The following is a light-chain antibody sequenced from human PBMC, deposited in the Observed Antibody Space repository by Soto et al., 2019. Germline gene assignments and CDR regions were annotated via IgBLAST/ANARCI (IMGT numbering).Light chain of an antibody. CDR2: GAS. V-gene: IGKV3-20*01. CDR3: HQYGSSPLYT. Sequence: EIVLTHSPATLSLSPGERATLSCRASQSVSSSYLAWYQQKPGQAPRLLIYGASSRATGIPYRFSGSGSGTDFTLTISRREPEDFAVYYCHQYGSSPLYTFGQGTKLEIK. J-gene: IGKJ2*01. CDR1: QSVSSSY.